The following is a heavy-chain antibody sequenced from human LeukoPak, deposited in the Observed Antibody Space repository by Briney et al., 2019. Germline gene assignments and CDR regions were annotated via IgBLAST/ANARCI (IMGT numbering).Heavy chain of an antibody. Sequence: SETLSLTCTVSGDSISTSNSYWGWIRQPPWKGLEWIGSIYYSGNTYYNASLKSRVTISVDTSKNQFSLKFTSVTAADTAVYYCARGRGRGLRRSKGLFDYWGQGTLVTVSS. V-gene: IGHV4-39*01. CDR2: IYYSGNT. D-gene: IGHD5-12*01. J-gene: IGHJ4*02. CDR3: ARGRGRGLRRSKGLFDY. CDR1: GDSISTSNSY.